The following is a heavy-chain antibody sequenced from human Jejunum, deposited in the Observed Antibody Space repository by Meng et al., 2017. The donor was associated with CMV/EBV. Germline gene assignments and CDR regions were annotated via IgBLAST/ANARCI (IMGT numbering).Heavy chain of an antibody. D-gene: IGHD3-9*01. CDR3: AGLFQYDILTGSWY. V-gene: IGHV4-30-4*08. CDR1: GGPISGDYS. Sequence: GQRQWSGPGMVRSPETLSPTCSVSGGPISGDYSWSWIRQSPGKGLEWIGYIYNNGNTDYNPSLKSRVSISVDTSKNEVSLTLRSVTAADTAVYYCAGLFQYDILTGSWYWGQGTMVTVSS. J-gene: IGHJ4*02. CDR2: IYNNGNT.